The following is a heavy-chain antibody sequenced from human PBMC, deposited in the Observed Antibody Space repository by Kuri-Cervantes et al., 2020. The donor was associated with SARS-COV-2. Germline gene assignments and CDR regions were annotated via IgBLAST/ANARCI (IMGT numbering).Heavy chain of an antibody. Sequence: GGSLRLSCAASGFTFSSYAMSWVRQAPGKGLEWVSAISGSGGSTYYADSVKGRFTISRDNSKNTLYLQMNSLRAEDTAVYYCAKTTMVQGVIISGRIDYWGQGTLVTVSS. CDR2: ISGSGGST. J-gene: IGHJ4*02. CDR1: GFTFSSYA. D-gene: IGHD3-10*01. V-gene: IGHV3-23*01. CDR3: AKTTMVQGVIISGRIDY.